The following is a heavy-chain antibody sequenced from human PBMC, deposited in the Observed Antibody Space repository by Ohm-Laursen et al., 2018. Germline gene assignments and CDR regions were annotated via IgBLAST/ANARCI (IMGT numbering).Heavy chain of an antibody. J-gene: IGHJ5*02. Sequence: SLRLSCAASGLSFSGAGMHWVRQAPGKGLEWLALIRYDGAEKDYADSVKGRFTISRDNSKNTLYLQMNSLRAEDTAVYYCARVSRGTLQSPWGQGTLVTVSS. CDR3: ARVSRGTLQSP. V-gene: IGHV3-30*12. D-gene: IGHD5-24*01. CDR2: IRYDGAEK. CDR1: GLSFSGAG.